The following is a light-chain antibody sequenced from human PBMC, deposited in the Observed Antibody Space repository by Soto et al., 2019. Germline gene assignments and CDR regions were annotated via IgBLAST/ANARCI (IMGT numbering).Light chain of an antibody. J-gene: IGLJ2*01. V-gene: IGLV2-14*01. Sequence: QSALTQPASVSGSPGQAITISCTGTTGDVGGNHYISWYQQHPGRAPKLIIYEVTNRPSGVPDRFSGSRSGTSASLAISGLQSEDEADYYCVAWDDSLNGHVVFGGGTQLTVL. CDR2: EVT. CDR3: VAWDDSLNGHVV. CDR1: TGDVGGNHY.